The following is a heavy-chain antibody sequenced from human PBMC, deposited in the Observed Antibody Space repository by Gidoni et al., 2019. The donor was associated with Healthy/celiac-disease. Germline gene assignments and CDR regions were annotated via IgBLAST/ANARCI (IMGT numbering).Heavy chain of an antibody. D-gene: IGHD1-26*01. CDR1: GFTFSSYA. V-gene: IGHV3-30-3*01. CDR2: ISYDGSNK. Sequence: QVQLVEPGGGVVQPGRSLRLSCAASGFTFSSYAMHWVRQAPGKGLEWVAVISYDGSNKYYADSVKGRFTISRDNSKNTLYLQMNSLRAEDTAVYYCARSQYSGSYSLGAFDIWGQGTMVTVSS. J-gene: IGHJ3*02. CDR3: ARSQYSGSYSLGAFDI.